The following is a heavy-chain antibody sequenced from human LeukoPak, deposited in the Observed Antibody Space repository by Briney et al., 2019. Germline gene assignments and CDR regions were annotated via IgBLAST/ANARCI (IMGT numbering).Heavy chain of an antibody. CDR2: ISGSGGST. CDR1: GFTFSSYA. CDR3: ANPDILTGYYKSRGDY. Sequence: GGSLRLSCAASGFTFSSYAMSWVRQAPGKGLEWVSAISGSGGSTYYADSVKGRFTISRDNSKNTLYLQMNSLRAEDTAVYYCANPDILTGYYKSRGDYWGQGTLVTVSS. J-gene: IGHJ4*02. V-gene: IGHV3-23*01. D-gene: IGHD3-9*01.